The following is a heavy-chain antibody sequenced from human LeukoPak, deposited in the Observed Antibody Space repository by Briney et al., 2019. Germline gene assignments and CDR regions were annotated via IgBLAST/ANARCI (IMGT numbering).Heavy chain of an antibody. J-gene: IGHJ3*02. CDR1: GFTFSSYS. CDR2: INHSGST. V-gene: IGHV4-34*01. CDR3: ARKYRASSSWYGGGAFDI. D-gene: IGHD6-13*01. Sequence: GSLRLSCAASGFTFSSYSMNWVRQPPGKGLEWIGEINHSGSTNYNPSLKSRVTISVDTSKNQFSLKLSSVTAADTAVYYCARKYRASSSWYGGGAFDIWGQGTMVTVSS.